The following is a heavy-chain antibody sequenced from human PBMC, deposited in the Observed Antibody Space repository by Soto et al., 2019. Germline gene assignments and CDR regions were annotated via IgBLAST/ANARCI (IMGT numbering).Heavy chain of an antibody. J-gene: IGHJ4*02. V-gene: IGHV3-9*01. CDR2: ISWNSDSI. Sequence: EVQLVESGGGLVQPGRSLRLSCAASGFSFAEYAMHWVRQTPGKGLEWVSGISWNSDSIAYAASVKGRFIISRDNAKISLYLQMNSLRPEDTALYYCAKDIRYYGSGSTPYWGQGTLVTVSS. CDR3: AKDIRYYGSGSTPY. CDR1: GFSFAEYA. D-gene: IGHD3-10*01.